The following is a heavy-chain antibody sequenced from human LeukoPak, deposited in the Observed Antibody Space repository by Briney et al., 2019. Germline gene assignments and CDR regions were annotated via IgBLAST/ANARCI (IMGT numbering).Heavy chain of an antibody. J-gene: IGHJ6*02. D-gene: IGHD6-6*01. V-gene: IGHV3-30-3*01. CDR3: AREGSSSLVYYYYGMDV. CDR1: GFTFSSYA. CDR2: RSYDGSNK. Sequence: GGSLRLSCAACGFTFSSYAMHWVRQAPGKGLEWVAVRSYDGSNKYYADSVKGRFTISRDNSKNTLYLQMNSLRAEDTAVYYCAREGSSSLVYYYYGMDVWGQGTTVTVSS.